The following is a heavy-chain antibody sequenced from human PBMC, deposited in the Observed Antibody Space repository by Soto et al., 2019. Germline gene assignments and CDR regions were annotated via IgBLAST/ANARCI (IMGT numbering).Heavy chain of an antibody. CDR2: ISGSTGST. J-gene: IGHJ4*02. CDR1: GFTFDNYA. Sequence: EVQLLESGGGLVQPGGSLRLSCAASGFTFDNYAMSWVRQAPGKGLEWVSVISGSTGSTYYADSVKGRFTISRDNSKNTLYLQMNSLRAEDTAVYYCAKDGGRVIITFDYCGQGTLVTVSS. V-gene: IGHV3-23*01. CDR3: AKDGGRVIITFDY. D-gene: IGHD3-22*01.